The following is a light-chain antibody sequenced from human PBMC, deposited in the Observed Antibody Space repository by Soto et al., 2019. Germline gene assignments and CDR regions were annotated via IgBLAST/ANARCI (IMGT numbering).Light chain of an antibody. CDR2: LNSDGSH. Sequence: QSVLTQSPSASASLGASVKLTCTLSSGHSNYVIAWHQQQPEKGPRYLMKLNSDGSHSKGDGIPDRFSGSSSGAERYLTISRRQSEDEADYYCQTWDTGIRVFGGGTKVTVL. CDR3: QTWDTGIRV. CDR1: SGHSNYV. V-gene: IGLV4-69*01. J-gene: IGLJ2*01.